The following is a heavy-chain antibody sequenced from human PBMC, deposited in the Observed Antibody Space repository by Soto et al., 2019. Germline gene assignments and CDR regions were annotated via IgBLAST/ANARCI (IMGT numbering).Heavy chain of an antibody. V-gene: IGHV3-23*01. CDR3: TKDPNYDYVWGSYRSV. CDR1: GLTFSDYA. J-gene: IGHJ4*02. D-gene: IGHD3-16*02. Sequence: EVQLLESGGGLVQPGGSLRLSCAASGLTFSDYAMSWVRQAPGKGLEWVSAISASGYTTYYADSVKGRFIISRDNSKNTLYLQVDRPRAEDTATYYCTKDPNYDYVWGSYRSVWGQGTLVTVSS. CDR2: ISASGYTT.